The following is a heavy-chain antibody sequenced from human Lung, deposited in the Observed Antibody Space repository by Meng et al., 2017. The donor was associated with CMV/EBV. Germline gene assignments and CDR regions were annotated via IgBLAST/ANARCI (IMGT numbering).Heavy chain of an antibody. V-gene: IGHV4-59*01. J-gene: IGHJ5*02. D-gene: IGHD3-10*01. Sequence: QVQLQGSAPGLVKPSETLSLTCTVSGGSSSSYYWSWIRQPPGKGLEWIGYIYYSGSTNYNPSLKSRVTISVDTSKNQFSLKLSSVTAADTAVYFCAREEGIGGFDPWGQGTLVTVSS. CDR2: IYYSGST. CDR1: GGSSSSYY. CDR3: AREEGIGGFDP.